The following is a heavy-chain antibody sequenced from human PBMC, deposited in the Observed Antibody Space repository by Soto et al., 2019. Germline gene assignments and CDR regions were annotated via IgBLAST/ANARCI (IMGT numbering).Heavy chain of an antibody. Sequence: QITLKEYGPTLVKSTQTLTLTCTFSGFSLSTSGVGVGWLHQPPGTALEWLALIYWDDDKRYSPSLTSRLTITKNTSKNQVVLTMNNMDPVDTATYYCAHVLVVVANYGMDVWVQGTTVTVSS. V-gene: IGHV2-5*02. CDR1: GFSLSTSGVG. D-gene: IGHD2-15*01. CDR2: IYWDDDK. CDR3: AHVLVVVANYGMDV. J-gene: IGHJ6*02.